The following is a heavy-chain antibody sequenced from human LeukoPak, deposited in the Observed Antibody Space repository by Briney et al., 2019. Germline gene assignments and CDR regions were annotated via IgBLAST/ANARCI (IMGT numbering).Heavy chain of an antibody. D-gene: IGHD6-13*01. CDR3: ARDRSGSRWRWFDP. CDR2: INPTGGSA. J-gene: IGHJ5*02. V-gene: IGHV1-46*01. CDR1: GYTFTNYY. Sequence: GASVKVSCKASGYTFTNYYIHWVRQAPGQGLEWMGIINPTGGSASYAEKCQGRVSMTSDTSTSTLYLELSSLRSEDTAVYYCARDRSGSRWRWFDPWGQGTLVTVSS.